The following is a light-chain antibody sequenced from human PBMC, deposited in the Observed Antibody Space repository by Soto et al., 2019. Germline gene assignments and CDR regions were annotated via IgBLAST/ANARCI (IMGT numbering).Light chain of an antibody. J-gene: IGKJ1*01. CDR1: QSISSY. V-gene: IGKV1-5*01. CDR3: QQYHNYPRT. CDR2: DAS. Sequence: DIQMTQSPSSLSASVGDRVTITCRASQSISSYLNWYQQKPGKAPKFLIYDASSLESGVPSRFSGSGSGTEFTLTISNLQPDDFATYFCQQYHNYPRTFGQGTKVEIK.